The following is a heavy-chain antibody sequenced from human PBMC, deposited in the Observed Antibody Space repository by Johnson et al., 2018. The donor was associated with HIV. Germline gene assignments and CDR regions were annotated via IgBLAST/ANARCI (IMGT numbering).Heavy chain of an antibody. CDR3: AKEALRGGEYDAFDI. Sequence: VQVVESGGGLVQPGRSLRLSCAASGFTFDDYAMHWVRQAPGKGLEWVSGISWHSGSIGYADSVKGRFTISRDNAKNSLYLQMKSLRVEDTAVYYCAKEALRGGEYDAFDIWGQGTMVTVS. V-gene: IGHV3-9*01. CDR1: GFTFDDYA. J-gene: IGHJ3*02. CDR2: ISWHSGSI. D-gene: IGHD2-15*01.